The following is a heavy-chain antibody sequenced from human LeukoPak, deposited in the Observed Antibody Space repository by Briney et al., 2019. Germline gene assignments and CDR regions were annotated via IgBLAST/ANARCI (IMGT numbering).Heavy chain of an antibody. CDR3: ATFLGYCSSTSCPSHI. CDR1: GYTLTELS. V-gene: IGHV1-24*01. D-gene: IGHD2-2*01. CDR2: FDPEDGET. J-gene: IGHJ3*02. Sequence: ASVKVSCKVSGYTLTELSMHWVRQAPGKGLEWMGGFDPEDGETIYAQKFQGRVTMTEDTSTDTAYMELSSVRSEDTAVYYCATFLGYCSSTSCPSHIWGQGTMVTVSS.